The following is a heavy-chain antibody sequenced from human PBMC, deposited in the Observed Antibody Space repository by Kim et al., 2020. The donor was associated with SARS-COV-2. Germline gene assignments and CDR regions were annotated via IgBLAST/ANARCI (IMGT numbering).Heavy chain of an antibody. D-gene: IGHD6-19*01. CDR2: IKQDEGEA. Sequence: GGSLRLSCAASGFTFAIFPFGSYWMSWVRQAPGKGLVWMASIKQDEGEAYYVESMRGRFTISRNNAHKSLYLHVTSLSVDDTAVYYCAGTVTGRIDSFDVWGQGTMVTVSS. CDR3: AGTVTGRIDSFDV. J-gene: IGHJ3*01. CDR1: GFTFAIFPFGSYW. V-gene: IGHV3-7*03.